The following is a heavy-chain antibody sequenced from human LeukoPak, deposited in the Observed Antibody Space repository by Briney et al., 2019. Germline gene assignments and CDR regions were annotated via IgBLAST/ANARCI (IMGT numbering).Heavy chain of an antibody. Sequence: GESLKISCKGSGYSFTNYWIAWVRQMPGKGLEWMGIIYPGDSDTRYSPSFQGQVTISADKSIRTAYLQWNSLKASDTAMYYCARRHKRGAYSYGVDYWGQGTLVTVSS. J-gene: IGHJ4*02. CDR2: IYPGDSDT. CDR1: GYSFTNYW. D-gene: IGHD5-18*01. CDR3: ARRHKRGAYSYGVDY. V-gene: IGHV5-51*01.